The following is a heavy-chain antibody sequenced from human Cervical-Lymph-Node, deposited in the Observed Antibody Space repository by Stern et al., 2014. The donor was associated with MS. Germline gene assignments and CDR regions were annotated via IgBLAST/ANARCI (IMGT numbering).Heavy chain of an antibody. V-gene: IGHV3-30*18. CDR2: ISYDGSDT. D-gene: IGHD3-10*01. Sequence: DPLVASGGGVVQPGRSLRLTCTVSGFTFSSYGMHWVRQAPCKGLEWVSVISYDGSDTYYAESVKGRFTISRDNSKNTLYLEMRSLRPEDTAVYYCVKRGITEVRGVRLGDYWGPGTLVIVSS. CDR1: GFTFSSYG. J-gene: IGHJ4*02. CDR3: VKRGITEVRGVRLGDY.